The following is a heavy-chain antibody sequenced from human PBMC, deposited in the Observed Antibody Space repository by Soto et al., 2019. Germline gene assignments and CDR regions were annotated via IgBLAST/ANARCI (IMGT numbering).Heavy chain of an antibody. Sequence: SETLSLTSAVSGGSISSGGYSWSWIRQPPGKGLEWIGYIYHSGGTYYNPSLKSRVTISVDRSKNQFSLKLSSVTAADTAVYYCARGPKPYSSSSHYYYYYGMDVWGQGTTVTVSS. D-gene: IGHD6-6*01. CDR2: IYHSGGT. CDR3: ARGPKPYSSSSHYYYYYGMDV. V-gene: IGHV4-30-2*01. CDR1: GGSISSGGYS. J-gene: IGHJ6*02.